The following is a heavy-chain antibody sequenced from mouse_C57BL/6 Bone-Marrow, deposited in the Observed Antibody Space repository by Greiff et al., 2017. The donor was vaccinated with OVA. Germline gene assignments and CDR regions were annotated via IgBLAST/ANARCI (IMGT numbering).Heavy chain of an antibody. J-gene: IGHJ3*01. CDR2: IWGVGST. CDR1: GFSLTSYG. D-gene: IGHD1-1*01. V-gene: IGHV2-6*01. Sequence: VMLVESGPGLVAPSQSLSITCTVSGFSLTSYGVDWVRQSPGKGLEWLGVIWGVGSTNYNSALKSRLSISKDNSKSQVFLKMNSLQTDDTAMYYCASLRFTTVVATPFAYWGQGTLVTVSA. CDR3: ASLRFTTVVATPFAY.